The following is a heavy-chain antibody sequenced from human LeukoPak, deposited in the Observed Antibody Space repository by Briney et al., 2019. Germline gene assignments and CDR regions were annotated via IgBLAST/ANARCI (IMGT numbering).Heavy chain of an antibody. CDR2: IYYSGGT. CDR1: GGSISSGGYY. J-gene: IGHJ6*02. D-gene: IGHD2-21*02. Sequence: SQTLSLTCTVSGGSISSGGYYWSWIRQHPVKGLEWIGYIYYSGGTYYNPSLKSRVTISVDTSKNQFSLKLSSVTAADAAVYYCAREVVVTAGYYYYGMDVWGQGTTVTVSS. V-gene: IGHV4-31*03. CDR3: AREVVVTAGYYYYGMDV.